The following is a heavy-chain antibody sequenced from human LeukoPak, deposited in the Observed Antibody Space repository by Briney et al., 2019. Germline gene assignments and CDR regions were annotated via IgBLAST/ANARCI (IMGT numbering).Heavy chain of an antibody. D-gene: IGHD1-26*01. V-gene: IGHV4-34*01. Sequence: PSETLSLTCAVYGGSFSGYYWSWIRQPPGKGLEWIGEINHSGSTNYNPSLKSRVTISVDTSKNQFSLKLSSVTAADTAVYYCARYIVGAVDYWGQGTLATVSS. J-gene: IGHJ4*02. CDR2: INHSGST. CDR1: GGSFSGYY. CDR3: ARYIVGAVDY.